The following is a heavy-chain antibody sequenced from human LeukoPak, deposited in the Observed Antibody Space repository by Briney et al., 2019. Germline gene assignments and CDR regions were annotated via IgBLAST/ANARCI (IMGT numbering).Heavy chain of an antibody. CDR3: ARRQSESYYLDD. Sequence: GESLKISCKGSGYSFISYWIGWVRQMPGKGLEWMGIIYPGDSDTRYSPSFQGQVTISADTSISTAYLQWSSLKASDTAMHYCARRQSESYYLDDWGQGTLVTVSS. CDR1: GYSFISYW. V-gene: IGHV5-51*01. CDR2: IYPGDSDT. D-gene: IGHD1-26*01. J-gene: IGHJ4*02.